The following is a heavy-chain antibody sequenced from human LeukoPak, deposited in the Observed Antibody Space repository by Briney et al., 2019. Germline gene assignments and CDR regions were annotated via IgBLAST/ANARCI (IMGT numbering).Heavy chain of an antibody. CDR1: GGSISSSNW. J-gene: IGHJ4*02. CDR2: IYHSGST. D-gene: IGHD6-19*01. V-gene: IGHV4-4*02. Sequence: SETLSLTCAVSGGSISSSNWWSWVRQPPGKGLEWIGEIYHSGSTNYNPSLKSRVTISVDKSKNQFPLKLSSVTAADTAVYYCASPQYSSGWYGDGYWGQGTLVTVSS. CDR3: ASPQYSSGWYGDGY.